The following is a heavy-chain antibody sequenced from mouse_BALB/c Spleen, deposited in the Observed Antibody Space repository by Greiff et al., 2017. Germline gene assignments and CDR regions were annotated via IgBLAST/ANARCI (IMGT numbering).Heavy chain of an antibody. CDR1: GYTFTDYW. J-gene: IGHJ2*01. CDR3: ARRGYGNFLDY. D-gene: IGHD2-1*01. V-gene: IGHV1-69*01. Sequence: QVQLQQPGAELVMPGASVKMSCKASGYTFTDYWMHWVKQRPGQGLEWIGAIDTSDSYTSYNQKFKGKATLTVDESSSTAYMQLSSLTSEDSAVYYCARRGYGNFLDYWGQGTTRTVSA. CDR2: IDTSDSYT.